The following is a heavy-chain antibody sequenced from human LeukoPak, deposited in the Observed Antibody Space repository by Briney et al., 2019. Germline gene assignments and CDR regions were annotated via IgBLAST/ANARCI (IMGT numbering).Heavy chain of an antibody. CDR3: AKDSSGYYAFDI. J-gene: IGHJ3*02. D-gene: IGHD3-22*01. V-gene: IGHV4-34*01. CDR1: GGSFSGYY. CDR2: INHSGST. Sequence: SETLSLTCAVYGGSFSGYYWSWIRQPSGKGLEWIGEINHSGSTNYNPSLKSRVTISVDTSKSQFTLKLSSVTAADTAVYYCAKDSSGYYAFDIWGQGTMVTVSS.